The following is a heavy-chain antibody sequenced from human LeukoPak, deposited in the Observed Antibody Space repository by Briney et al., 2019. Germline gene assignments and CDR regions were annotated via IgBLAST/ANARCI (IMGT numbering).Heavy chain of an antibody. CDR1: GFTFSSYG. V-gene: IGHV3-33*01. Sequence: GGSLRLSCAASGFTFSSYGMHWVRQAPDKGLEWVAVIWNDGGKKYYADSVRGRFTISRDNSKNTLYLQMNSLRAEDTAVFYCARGYYYGTTGHFDSWGQGSLVTVSS. CDR3: ARGYYYGTTGHFDS. CDR2: IWNDGGKK. J-gene: IGHJ4*02. D-gene: IGHD3-22*01.